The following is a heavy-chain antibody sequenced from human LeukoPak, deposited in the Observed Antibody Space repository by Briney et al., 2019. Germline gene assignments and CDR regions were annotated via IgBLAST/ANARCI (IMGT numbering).Heavy chain of an antibody. CDR2: ITFSGRTI. CDR3: ARLGSTSPNWFDP. CDR1: GFSFSDYH. D-gene: IGHD6-13*01. J-gene: IGHJ5*02. Sequence: GGSLRLSCAASGFSFSDYHMIWIRQPPGKGVEWVSYITFSGRTIHYADSVKGRFTSSRDNARSSLYLQMNSLRAEDTAVYYCARLGSTSPNWFDPWRQGTLVTVSS. V-gene: IGHV3-11*01.